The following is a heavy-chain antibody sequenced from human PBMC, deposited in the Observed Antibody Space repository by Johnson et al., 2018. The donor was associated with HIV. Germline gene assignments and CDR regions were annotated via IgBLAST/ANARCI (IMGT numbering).Heavy chain of an antibody. CDR3: ARAPPNVAPGAFDV. J-gene: IGHJ3*01. Sequence: VQLVESGGGVVQPGRSLRLSCAASGFTFSSYWMSWVRQAPGKGLEWVANIKQDGSEKYYVDSVKGRFTISRDNSKNTLYLQMNSLRAEDTAVYYCARAPPNVAPGAFDVWGQGTQVTVSS. CDR2: IKQDGSEK. V-gene: IGHV3-7*02. D-gene: IGHD2-21*01. CDR1: GFTFSSYW.